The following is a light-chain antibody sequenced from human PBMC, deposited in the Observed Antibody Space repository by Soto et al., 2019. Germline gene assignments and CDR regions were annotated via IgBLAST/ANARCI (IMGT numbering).Light chain of an antibody. CDR2: GAS. CDR1: QGIANF. J-gene: IGKJ1*01. V-gene: IGKV1-9*01. Sequence: IQLTQSPSSLSASVGDRVTISCRASQGIANFLAWYQQKPGKAPKLLIYGASTLQSGVPSRFSGSGSGTDFTLTISSLQPEDFAVYYCQQYGSSPWTFGQGTKVEIK. CDR3: QQYGSSPWT.